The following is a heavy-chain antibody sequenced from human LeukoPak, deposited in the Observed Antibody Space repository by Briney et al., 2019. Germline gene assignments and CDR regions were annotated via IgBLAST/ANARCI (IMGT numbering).Heavy chain of an antibody. CDR2: IYTSGST. D-gene: IGHD1-7*01. V-gene: IGHV4-4*07. Sequence: TSETLSHTCTVSGGSISSYYWSWIRQPAGKGLEWIGRIYTSGSTNYNPSLKSRVTMSVDTSKNQFSLKLSSVTAADTAVYYCARDHLELRDYYYGMDVWGQGTTVTVSS. J-gene: IGHJ6*02. CDR1: GGSISSYY. CDR3: ARDHLELRDYYYGMDV.